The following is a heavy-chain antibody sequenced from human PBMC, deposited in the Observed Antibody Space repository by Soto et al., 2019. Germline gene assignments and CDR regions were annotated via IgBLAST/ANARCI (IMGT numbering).Heavy chain of an antibody. CDR2: IKQDGSEK. CDR1: GFTFSSYW. V-gene: IGHV3-7*01. Sequence: GGSLRLSCAASGFTFSSYWMSWVRQAPGKGLEWVANIKQDGSEKYYVDSVKGRFTISRDNAKNSLYLQMNSLRAEDTAVYYCASLGYGSGSQRLYYYHYMDVWGKGTTVTVSS. J-gene: IGHJ6*03. CDR3: ASLGYGSGSQRLYYYHYMDV. D-gene: IGHD3-10*01.